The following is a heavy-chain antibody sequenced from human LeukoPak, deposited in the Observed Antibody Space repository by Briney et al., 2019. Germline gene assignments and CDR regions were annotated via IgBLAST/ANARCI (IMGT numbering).Heavy chain of an antibody. J-gene: IGHJ6*02. Sequence: GGSLRLSCAASGFTFSSYGMHWVRQAPGKGLEGVAVISYDGSNKYCADSVTGRFTISRDNSKNTLYLQMNSLSAEDTAVYYCATDLVSSPSSTEQWLVPMIVFWGMDVWGQGTTVTVSS. D-gene: IGHD6-19*01. CDR1: GFTFSSYG. V-gene: IGHV3-30*03. CDR3: ATDLVSSPSSTEQWLVPMIVFWGMDV. CDR2: ISYDGSNK.